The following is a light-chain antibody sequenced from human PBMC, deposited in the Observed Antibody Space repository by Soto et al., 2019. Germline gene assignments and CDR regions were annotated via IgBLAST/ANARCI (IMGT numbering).Light chain of an antibody. Sequence: EIVLTQSPGTLSLSPGERATLSCRASQIVSKNYLAWYQQKPGQAPRLLIYAASSRATGIPDRFSGGGSGTDFTLTISRLEPEDFAVYYCQQYGRSPRTFGQGTKVEVK. CDR3: QQYGRSPRT. CDR1: QIVSKNY. V-gene: IGKV3-20*01. CDR2: AAS. J-gene: IGKJ1*01.